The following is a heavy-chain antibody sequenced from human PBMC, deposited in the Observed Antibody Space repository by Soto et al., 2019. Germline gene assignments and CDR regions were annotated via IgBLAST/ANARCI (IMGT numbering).Heavy chain of an antibody. J-gene: IGHJ4*02. CDR1: GYTFTSYG. V-gene: IGHV1-18*01. Sequence: QVQLVQSGAEVKKPGASVKVSCKASGYTFTSYGFSWVRQAPGQGLEWMGWISANNGNTNYAQKLQVRATMPTDTPTSTAYMELRSLRSDDTAVYYCGRDRGSYALDYWGQGTLVTVSS. CDR3: GRDRGSYALDY. CDR2: ISANNGNT. D-gene: IGHD1-26*01.